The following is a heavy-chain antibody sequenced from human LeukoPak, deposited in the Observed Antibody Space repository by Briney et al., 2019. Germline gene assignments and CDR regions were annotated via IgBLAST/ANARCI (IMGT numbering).Heavy chain of an antibody. Sequence: GGSLRLSCAASGFTFTSYWMSWVRQAPGRGLEWVASIKQDGSEKYYVDSVKGRFTISRDNAKNSLNLQMNSLRAEDTAVYYCARHPNYYDSSGYYKGFDCWGQGTLVTVSS. J-gene: IGHJ4*02. CDR2: IKQDGSEK. D-gene: IGHD3-22*01. CDR3: ARHPNYYDSSGYYKGFDC. V-gene: IGHV3-7*03. CDR1: GFTFTSYW.